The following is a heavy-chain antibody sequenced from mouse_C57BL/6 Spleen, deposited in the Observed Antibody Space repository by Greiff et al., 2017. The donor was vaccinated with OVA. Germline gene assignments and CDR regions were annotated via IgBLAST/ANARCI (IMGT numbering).Heavy chain of an antibody. V-gene: IGHV1-26*01. CDR1: GYTFTDYY. J-gene: IGHJ3*01. CDR3: ARMGGAY. Sequence: EVQLQQSGPELVKPGASVKISCKASGYTFTDYYMNWVKQSHGKSLEWTGDINPNNGGTSYNQKFKGKATLTVDKSSSTAYMELRSLTSEDSAVYYCARMGGAYWGQGTLVTVSA. CDR2: INPNNGGT.